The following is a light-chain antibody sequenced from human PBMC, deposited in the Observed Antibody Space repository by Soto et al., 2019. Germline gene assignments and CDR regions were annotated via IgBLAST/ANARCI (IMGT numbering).Light chain of an antibody. J-gene: IGKJ1*01. CDR1: QSVSSY. CDR3: QQRSNWPWT. CDR2: DAS. Sequence: EIVLTQSPATLCLSPGERATLSCRASQSVSSYLAWYQQKPGQAPRLLIYDASNRATGIPARFSGSGSGTDFTLTISSLEPEDFAVYYCQQRSNWPWTFGQGTMVDIK. V-gene: IGKV3-11*01.